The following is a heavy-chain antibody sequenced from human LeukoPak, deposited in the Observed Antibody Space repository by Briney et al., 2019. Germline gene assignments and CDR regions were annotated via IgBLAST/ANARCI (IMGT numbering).Heavy chain of an antibody. D-gene: IGHD3-22*01. CDR2: INHSGST. CDR3: ARMGTMIDL. J-gene: IGHJ4*02. V-gene: IGHV4-34*01. CDR1: GGSFSGYY. Sequence: SETLSLTCAVYGGSFSGYYWSWIRQPPGKGLEWIGEINHSGSTNYNPSLKGRVTISVDTSKNQFSLKLSSVTAADTAVYYCARMGTMIDLWGQGTLVTVSS.